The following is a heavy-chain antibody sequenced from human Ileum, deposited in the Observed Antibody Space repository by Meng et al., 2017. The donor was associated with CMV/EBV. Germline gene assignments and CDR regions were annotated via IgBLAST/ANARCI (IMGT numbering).Heavy chain of an antibody. CDR1: CGSSTSGNYY. CDR2: IYYSGSP. J-gene: IGHJ4*02. D-gene: IGHD2-15*01. Sequence: VHLQGSGPGLAKTSQTLSFTCTVSCGSSTSGNYYWSWIRQPPGRGLEWIGYIYYSGSPYYKPSLKSRVTISLDTSKNQFSLNLRSVTATDSAVYYCVRQVVAASFDYWGQGALVTVSS. V-gene: IGHV4-30-4*08. CDR3: VRQVVAASFDY.